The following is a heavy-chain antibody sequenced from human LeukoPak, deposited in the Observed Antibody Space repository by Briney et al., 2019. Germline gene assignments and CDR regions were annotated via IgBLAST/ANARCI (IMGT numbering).Heavy chain of an antibody. CDR2: IYHRGST. V-gene: IGHV4-38-2*02. D-gene: IGHD3-3*01. J-gene: IGHJ4*02. CDR1: GGSMISYY. Sequence: SETLSLTCTVSGGSMISYYWGWIRQPPGKGLEWVGSIYHRGSTYYNPSLRSRVTISLDRSKKKFSLKLTSVTAADTAVYFCARGAEYYAIWRGYAGYSDYWGQGISVTVSS. CDR3: ARGAEYYAIWRGYAGYSDY.